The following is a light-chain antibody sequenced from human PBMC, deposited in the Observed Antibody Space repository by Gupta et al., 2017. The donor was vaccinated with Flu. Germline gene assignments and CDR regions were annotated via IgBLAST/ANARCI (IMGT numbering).Light chain of an antibody. V-gene: IGLV3-1*01. Sequence: SYELTQPPSVSVSPGQTASITCSGDKLGDKYACWYQQKPGQSPVLVIYQDIKRPSGIPERFSGSNSGNTATLTISGTQAMDEADYYCQAWDSSTAPYVFGTGTKVTVL. CDR1: KLGDKY. J-gene: IGLJ1*01. CDR2: QDI. CDR3: QAWDSSTAPYV.